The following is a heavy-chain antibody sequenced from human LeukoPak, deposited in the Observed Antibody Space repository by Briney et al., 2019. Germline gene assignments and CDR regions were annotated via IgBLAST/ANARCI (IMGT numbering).Heavy chain of an antibody. J-gene: IGHJ5*02. CDR2: INHSGST. Sequence: SETLSLTCAVYGGSFSGYYWSWIRQPPGKGLEWIGEINHSGSTNYNPSLKSRVTISADTSKNQFSLKLSSVTAADTAVYYCARGGSSSWYRYLRIDPWGQGTLVTVSS. D-gene: IGHD6-13*01. CDR3: ARGGSSSWYRYLRIDP. V-gene: IGHV4-34*01. CDR1: GGSFSGYY.